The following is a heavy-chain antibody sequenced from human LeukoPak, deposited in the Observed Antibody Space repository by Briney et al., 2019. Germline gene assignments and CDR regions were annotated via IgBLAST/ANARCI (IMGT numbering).Heavy chain of an antibody. J-gene: IGHJ5*01. CDR3: VKEGGSFLTWFDS. D-gene: IGHD2-15*01. CDR2: LIDSGDTT. V-gene: IGHV3-23*01. CDR1: GFTFYDYA. Sequence: GGSLRLSCAASGFTFYDYAMSWVRQAPGKGLEWDSALIDSGDTTYYADSVKGRFTISRDNSKNTLFLQMNSLTAEDTAIYYCVKEGGSFLTWFDSWGQGSLVTVSS.